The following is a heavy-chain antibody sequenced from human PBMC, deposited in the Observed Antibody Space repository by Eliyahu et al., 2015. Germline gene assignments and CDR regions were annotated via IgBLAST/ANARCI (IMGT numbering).Heavy chain of an antibody. Sequence: QVQLQQWGAGLLKPSETLSLXCTVXXGXFSDYYWSWIRQPPGKGLXWIGEINHXGNTNYNPSLKSRVTISVDTSKNQFSLKLSSVTAADTAVYFCAGRGYCTSTSCYGFDPWGQGTLVTVSS. CDR3: AGRGYCTSTSCYGFDP. V-gene: IGHV4-34*01. D-gene: IGHD2-2*01. J-gene: IGHJ5*02. CDR1: XGXFSDYY. CDR2: INHXGNT.